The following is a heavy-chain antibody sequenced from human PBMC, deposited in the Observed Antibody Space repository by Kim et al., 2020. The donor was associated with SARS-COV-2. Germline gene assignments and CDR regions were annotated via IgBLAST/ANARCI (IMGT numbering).Heavy chain of an antibody. CDR2: IYPGDSDT. CDR3: ARTSYDFWSGYPREGWFDP. D-gene: IGHD3-3*01. V-gene: IGHV5-51*01. Sequence: GESLKISCKGSGYSFTSYWIGWVRQMPGKGLEWMGIIYPGDSDTRYSPSFQGQVTISADKSISTAYLQWSSLKASDTAMYYCARTSYDFWSGYPREGWFDPWGQGTLVTVSS. J-gene: IGHJ5*02. CDR1: GYSFTSYW.